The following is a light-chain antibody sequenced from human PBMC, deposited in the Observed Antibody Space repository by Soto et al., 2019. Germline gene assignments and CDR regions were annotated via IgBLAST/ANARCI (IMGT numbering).Light chain of an antibody. Sequence: EIVLTQSPGTLSLSPGERATLSCRASQTVGSRFLAWYQQKPGQAPRLLIYGASSRATGIPDRFSGSGSGTDFTLTIGRLEPEDFAVYYCQQYDISPRWTFGQGTKVEIK. CDR2: GAS. V-gene: IGKV3-20*01. CDR3: QQYDISPRWT. J-gene: IGKJ1*01. CDR1: QTVGSRF.